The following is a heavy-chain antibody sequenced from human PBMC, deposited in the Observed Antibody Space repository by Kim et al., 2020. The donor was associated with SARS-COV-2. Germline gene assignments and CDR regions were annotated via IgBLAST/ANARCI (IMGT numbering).Heavy chain of an antibody. J-gene: IGHJ4*02. CDR1: GGSISSSSYY. CDR3: ARSNEVYNAWNY. V-gene: IGHV4-39*01. CDR2: IYYSGST. Sequence: SETLSLTCTVSGGSISSSSYYWGWIRQPPGKGLEWIGSIYYSGSTYYNPSLKSRVTISVDTSKNQFSLKLSSVTAADTAVYYCARSNEVYNAWNYWGQGTLVTVSS. D-gene: IGHD1-1*01.